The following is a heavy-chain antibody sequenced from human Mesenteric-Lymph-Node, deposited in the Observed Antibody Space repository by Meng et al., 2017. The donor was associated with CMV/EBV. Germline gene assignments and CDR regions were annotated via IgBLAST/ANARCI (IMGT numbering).Heavy chain of an antibody. D-gene: IGHD3-16*01. CDR3: AKDPGEI. J-gene: IGHJ3*02. V-gene: IGHV3-21*01. Sequence: GGSLRLSCAASGFAFSSYNMNWVRQAPGKGLEWVAFISSSGRSDIHYADSVKGRFTISRDNAKNTIYLHMNSLSAEDTGDYYCAKDPGEIWGQGTMVTVSS. CDR1: GFAFSSYN. CDR2: ISSSGRSDI.